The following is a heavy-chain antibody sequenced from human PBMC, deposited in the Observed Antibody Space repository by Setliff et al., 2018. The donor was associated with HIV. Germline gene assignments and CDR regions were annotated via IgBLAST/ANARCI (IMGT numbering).Heavy chain of an antibody. CDR1: GYASTSQF. CDR3: ARTLYSSFSSFDY. V-gene: IGHV1-46*01. J-gene: IGHJ4*02. Sequence: ASVKVSCKASGYASTSQFMHWVRQAPGQGLEWMGIISPSGDRTTYAQRFRGRVTMTSDTSTGTVYMELSSLRSDDTALYYCARTLYSSFSSFDYWGQGTLVTVSS. CDR2: ISPSGDRT. D-gene: IGHD6-19*01.